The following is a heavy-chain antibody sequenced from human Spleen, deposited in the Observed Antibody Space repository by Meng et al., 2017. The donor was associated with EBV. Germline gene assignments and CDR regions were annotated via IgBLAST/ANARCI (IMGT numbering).Heavy chain of an antibody. Sequence: GQRVPSGGEVRKPGASVKVSCKASGYTFTTYGIVWVRQAPGQGLEWMGMVSPYNGATTYAEKFQNRVTMTTDTSTTTAYMDLGSLGSDDTAVYYCAREGASRTSYYNPFDYWGQGTLVTVSS. J-gene: IGHJ4*02. D-gene: IGHD3-10*01. CDR2: VSPYNGAT. CDR1: GYTFTTYG. V-gene: IGHV1-18*01. CDR3: AREGASRTSYYNPFDY.